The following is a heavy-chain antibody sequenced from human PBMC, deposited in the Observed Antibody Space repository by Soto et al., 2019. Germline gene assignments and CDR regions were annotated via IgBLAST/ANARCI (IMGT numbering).Heavy chain of an antibody. V-gene: IGHV4-34*01. CDR3: ARDRVGAPDY. J-gene: IGHJ4*02. CDR2: ISPSGTT. CDR1: SGSLSGYY. Sequence: SETLSLTCSLYSGSLSGYYWSWIRQPPGKGLEWIGEISPSGTTNYSPSLKSRVSISVDTSKNQFSLNLTSLTAVDTAVYYCARDRVGAPDYWGQGTLVTVSS. D-gene: IGHD1-26*01.